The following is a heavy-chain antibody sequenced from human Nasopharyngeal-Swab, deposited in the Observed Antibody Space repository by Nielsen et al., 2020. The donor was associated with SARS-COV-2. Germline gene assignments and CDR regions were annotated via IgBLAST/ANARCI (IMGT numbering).Heavy chain of an antibody. CDR2: IKQDGSEK. V-gene: IGHV3-7*03. CDR1: GFTFSNYW. D-gene: IGHD3-22*01. Sequence: GESLKISCAASGFTFSNYWMCWVRQAPGKGLEWVANIKQDGSEKYYVDSVKGRFTISRDNAKNSLYLQMSSLRAEDTALYYCARRVVAAPYYFDCWGQGTLVTVSS. CDR3: ARRVVAAPYYFDC. J-gene: IGHJ4*02.